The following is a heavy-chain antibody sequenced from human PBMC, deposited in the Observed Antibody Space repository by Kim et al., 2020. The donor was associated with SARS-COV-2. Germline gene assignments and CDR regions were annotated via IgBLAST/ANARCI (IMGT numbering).Heavy chain of an antibody. CDR2: IYYSGST. Sequence: SETLSLTCTVSGGSISSYYWSWIRQPPGKGLEWIGYIYYSGSTNYNPSLKSRVTISVDTSKNQFSLKLSSVTAADTAVYYCARSTNDYDSSGLRFWGQGTLVTVSS. J-gene: IGHJ4*02. D-gene: IGHD3-22*01. V-gene: IGHV4-59*13. CDR1: GGSISSYY. CDR3: ARSTNDYDSSGLRF.